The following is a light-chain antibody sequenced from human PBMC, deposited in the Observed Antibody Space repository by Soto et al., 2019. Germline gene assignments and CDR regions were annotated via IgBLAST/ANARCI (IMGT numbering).Light chain of an antibody. CDR1: SSDVGGYNY. Sequence: QSALTQPRSVSGSPGQSVTISCTGTSSDVGGYNYVSWYQQHPGQAPKLMIYDVSKRPSVVPDRFSGSKSGNTASLTISGLQAEDEADYSCCSYAGSYVVCGGGTKLTVL. CDR2: DVS. V-gene: IGLV2-11*01. J-gene: IGLJ2*01. CDR3: CSYAGSYVV.